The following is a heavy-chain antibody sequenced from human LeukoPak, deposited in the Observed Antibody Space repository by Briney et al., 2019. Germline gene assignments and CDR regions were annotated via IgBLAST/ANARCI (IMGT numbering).Heavy chain of an antibody. V-gene: IGHV4-59*08. J-gene: IGHJ3*01. CDR2: IYYSGST. D-gene: IGHD2-2*01. CDR1: GGSMNSYY. Sequence: SETLSLTCTASGGSMNSYYWSWIRQPPGKGLEWIGYIYYSGSTNYNPSLKSRVTISVDTSKNQFSLKMNSVTAADTAVYYCARHQFQLLVNDDAFDVWGQGTMVTVSS. CDR3: ARHQFQLLVNDDAFDV.